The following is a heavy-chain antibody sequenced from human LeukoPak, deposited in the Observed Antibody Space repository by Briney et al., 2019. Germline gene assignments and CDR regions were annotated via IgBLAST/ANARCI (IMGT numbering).Heavy chain of an antibody. J-gene: IGHJ4*02. V-gene: IGHV1-2*02. CDR3: TREVRYTRHYDY. Sequence: ASVKVSCKASGYTFTSFFIHWVRRAPGQGLEWMGWINPSTGGTTFAQRFQGRVTMTRDTSISTAYLDLSGLTSDDTAIYYCTREVRYTRHYDYRGQGAPVTVSS. CDR1: GYTFTSFF. CDR2: INPSTGGT. D-gene: IGHD3-16*02.